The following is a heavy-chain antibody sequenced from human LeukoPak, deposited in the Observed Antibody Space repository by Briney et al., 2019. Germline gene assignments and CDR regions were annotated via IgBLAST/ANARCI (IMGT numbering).Heavy chain of an antibody. CDR1: GGSISSSSYY. CDR3: ARGPYYDFWSGYFDY. D-gene: IGHD3-3*01. Sequence: PSETLSLTCTVSGGSISSSSYYWGWTRQPPGKGLEWIGSIYYSGSTYYNPSLKSRVTISVDTSKNQFSLKLSSVTAADTAVYYCARGPYYDFWSGYFDYWGQGTLVTVSS. CDR2: IYYSGST. J-gene: IGHJ4*02. V-gene: IGHV4-39*01.